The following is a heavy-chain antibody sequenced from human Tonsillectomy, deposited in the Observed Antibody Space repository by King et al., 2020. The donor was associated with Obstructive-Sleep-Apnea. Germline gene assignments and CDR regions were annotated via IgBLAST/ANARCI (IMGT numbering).Heavy chain of an antibody. CDR3: ARLGIAAAGTWLYYFDY. CDR1: GFTFSSYA. D-gene: IGHD6-13*01. J-gene: IGHJ4*02. V-gene: IGHV3-30*04. Sequence: VQLVESGGGVVQPGRSLRLSCAASGFTFSSYAMHGFRQARGKVLEGVAVVSFDGSNKFYADSGKGRFTISRDNSKNTLYLKMNSLRAEDTAVFYCARLGIAAAGTWLYYFDYWGQGTLVTVSS. CDR2: VSFDGSNK.